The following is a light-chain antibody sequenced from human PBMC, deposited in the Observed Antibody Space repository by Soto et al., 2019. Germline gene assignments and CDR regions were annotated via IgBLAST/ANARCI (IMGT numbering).Light chain of an antibody. J-gene: IGKJ5*01. CDR1: QSVSSL. Sequence: DIQMTQSPSTLSASVGDRVTITCRAGQSVSSLVAWYHLKPGKAPKLLIYKASTLESGVPSRFSGSGSGTEFTLTISSLQPDDFATYYCQQYNSYSITFGQGTRLE. V-gene: IGKV1-5*03. CDR2: KAS. CDR3: QQYNSYSIT.